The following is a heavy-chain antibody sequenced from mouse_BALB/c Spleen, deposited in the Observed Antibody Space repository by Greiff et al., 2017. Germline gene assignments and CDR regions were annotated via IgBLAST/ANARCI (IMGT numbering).Heavy chain of an antibody. J-gene: IGHJ4*01. CDR3: ARLTVYAMDY. D-gene: IGHD4-1*01. V-gene: IGHV14-3*02. Sequence: VQLKESGAELVKPGASVKLSCTASGFNIKDTYMHWVKQRPEQGLEWIGRIDPANGNTKYDPKFQGKATITADTSSNTAYLQLSSLTSEDTAVYYCARLTVYAMDYWGQGTSVTVSS. CDR2: IDPANGNT. CDR1: GFNIKDTY.